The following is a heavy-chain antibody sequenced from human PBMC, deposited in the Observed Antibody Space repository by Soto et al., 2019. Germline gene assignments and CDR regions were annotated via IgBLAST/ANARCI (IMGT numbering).Heavy chain of an antibody. CDR2: IYWDDDK. CDR3: ARQDPHTPYSSSWYYVDWFDP. D-gene: IGHD6-13*01. V-gene: IGHV2-5*02. J-gene: IGHJ5*02. CDR1: GFSLSTSGVG. Sequence: SGPTLVKPTQTLTLTCTFSGFSLSTSGVGVGWIRQPPGKALEWLALIYWDDDKRYSPSLKSRLTITKDTSKNQVVLTMTNMDPVDTATYYCARQDPHTPYSSSWYYVDWFDPWGQGTLVTVSS.